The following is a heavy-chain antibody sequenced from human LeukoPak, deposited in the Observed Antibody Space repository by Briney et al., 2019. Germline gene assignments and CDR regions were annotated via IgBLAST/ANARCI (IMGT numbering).Heavy chain of an antibody. V-gene: IGHV3-23*01. CDR2: ISGSGDDT. CDR3: AKQFVDI. J-gene: IGHJ5*02. Sequence: GGSLRLSCAASGFTFTNYAMNWVRQAPGKGLEWVSSISGSGDDTSCADSVKGRFTISRDNSRNTLYLQMNSLRAEDTAVYYCAKQFVDIWGQGTLVTVSS. CDR1: GFTFTNYA. D-gene: IGHD5-24*01.